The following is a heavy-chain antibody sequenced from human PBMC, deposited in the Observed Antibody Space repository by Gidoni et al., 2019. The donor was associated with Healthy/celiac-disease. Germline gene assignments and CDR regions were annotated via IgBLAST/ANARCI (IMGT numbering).Heavy chain of an antibody. CDR3: ARDSIVVVPAAIRGTDY. D-gene: IGHD2-2*01. J-gene: IGHJ4*02. V-gene: IGHV3-7*03. Sequence: LEWVANTKQAGSEKYYVDSVKGRFTISRDNAKNSLYLQMNSLRAEDTAVYYCARDSIVVVPAAIRGTDYWGQGTLVTVSS. CDR2: TKQAGSEK.